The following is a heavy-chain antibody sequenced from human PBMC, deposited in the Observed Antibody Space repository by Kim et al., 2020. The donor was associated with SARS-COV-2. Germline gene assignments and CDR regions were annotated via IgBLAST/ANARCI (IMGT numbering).Heavy chain of an antibody. V-gene: IGHV4-34*01. D-gene: IGHD5-18*01. CDR2: INHSGST. CDR1: GGSFSGYY. CDR3: ASGYSYGHDY. J-gene: IGHJ4*02. Sequence: SETLSLTCAVYGGSFSGYYWSWIRQPPGKGLEWIGEINHSGSTNYNPSLKSRVTISVDTSKNQFSLKLSSVTAADTAVYYCASGYSYGHDYWGQGTLVTVSS.